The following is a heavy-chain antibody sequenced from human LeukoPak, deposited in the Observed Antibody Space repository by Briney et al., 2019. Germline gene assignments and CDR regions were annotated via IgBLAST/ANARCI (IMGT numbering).Heavy chain of an antibody. D-gene: IGHD3/OR15-3a*01. Sequence: SETLSLTCSVSGGSISSYYWSWIPQPAGKGLEWIGRIYTSGSTNYNPSLKSRVTMSVDTSKNQFSLKLSSVTAADTAVYYCAREFWAAPSENWFDPWGQGTLVTVSS. J-gene: IGHJ5*02. CDR1: GGSISSYY. V-gene: IGHV4-4*07. CDR3: AREFWAAPSENWFDP. CDR2: IYTSGST.